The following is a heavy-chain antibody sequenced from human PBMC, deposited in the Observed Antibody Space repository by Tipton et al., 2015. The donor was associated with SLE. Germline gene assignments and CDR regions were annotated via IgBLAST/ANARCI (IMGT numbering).Heavy chain of an antibody. CDR3: ARQSHDVPHTAAFDY. CDR2: IYYGGGT. Sequence: TLSLTCTVSGDSISNGDDYWSWIRQPPGKGLEWIGNIYYGGGTYYNPTLKSRVTLSVDTSKNQFSLKLSSVTAADTAIYYCARQSHDVPHTAAFDYWGQGTLVTVPS. J-gene: IGHJ4*02. D-gene: IGHD1-1*01. CDR1: GDSISNGDDY. V-gene: IGHV4-31*03.